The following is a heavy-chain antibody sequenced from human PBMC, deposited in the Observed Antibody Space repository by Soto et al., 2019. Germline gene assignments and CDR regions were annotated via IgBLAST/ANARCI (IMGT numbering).Heavy chain of an antibody. J-gene: IGHJ4*02. V-gene: IGHV3-30*18. D-gene: IGHD3-16*01. CDR1: GFTFSSYG. CDR3: GKWGGGLDY. CDR2: ISYDGSNK. Sequence: GGSLRLSCAASGFTFSSYGMHWVRQAPGKGLEWVAVISYDGSNKYYADSVKGRFTISRDNSKNTLYLQMNSLRAEDTSVYYCGKWGGGLDYWGQGTLVTVSS.